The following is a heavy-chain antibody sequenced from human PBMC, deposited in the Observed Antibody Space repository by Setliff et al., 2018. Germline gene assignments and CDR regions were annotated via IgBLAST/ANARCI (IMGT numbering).Heavy chain of an antibody. J-gene: IGHJ4*02. CDR1: GYRFSTYG. CDR3: ARINFYVSSGFYYASDY. Sequence: GASVKVSCKASGYRFSTYGISWVRQAPGQGLEWMAWVSDNNGNTNYAKSFQGRVTMNTDTSTSTAYMELRSLRSDDTAVYYCARINFYVSSGFYYASDYWGQGTLVTVSS. V-gene: IGHV1-18*01. CDR2: VSDNNGNT. D-gene: IGHD3-22*01.